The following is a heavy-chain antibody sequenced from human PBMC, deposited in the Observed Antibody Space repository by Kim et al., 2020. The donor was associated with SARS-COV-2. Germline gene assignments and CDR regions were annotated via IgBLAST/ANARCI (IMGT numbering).Heavy chain of an antibody. Sequence: DSVKGRFTISRDNSKNTLYLQMNSLRAEDTAVYYCAKQRILTSRTGPFDYWGQGTLVTVSS. CDR3: AKQRILTSRTGPFDY. V-gene: IGHV3-30*02. D-gene: IGHD5-18*01. J-gene: IGHJ4*02.